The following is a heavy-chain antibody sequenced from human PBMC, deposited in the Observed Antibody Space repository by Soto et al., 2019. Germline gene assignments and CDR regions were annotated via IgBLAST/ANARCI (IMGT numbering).Heavy chain of an antibody. J-gene: IGHJ5*02. CDR1: GGTFSSYA. V-gene: IGHV1-69*01. Sequence: QVQLVQSGAEVKKPGSSVKVSCKASGGTFSSYAISWVRQAPGQGLEWMGGIIPIFGTANYAQKFQGRDTITADESRSTAYMELSSLRTEDTAVYYCARTVGFLDWSLGSSWGQGTLVTVSS. CDR2: IIPIFGTA. D-gene: IGHD3-3*02. CDR3: ARTVGFLDWSLGSS.